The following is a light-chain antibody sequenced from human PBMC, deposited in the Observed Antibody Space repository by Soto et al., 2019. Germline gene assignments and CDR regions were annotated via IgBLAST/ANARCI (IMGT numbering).Light chain of an antibody. CDR1: QSISSW. V-gene: IGKV1-5*01. Sequence: DIQMTQSPSTLSASVGDRVTITCRASQSISSWLAWYQQKPGKAPKLLIYDASSLESGVPSRSSGSGSGTEFTLTISSLQPDDFATYYCQQYNSYWKFGQGTKV. CDR2: DAS. J-gene: IGKJ1*01. CDR3: QQYNSYWK.